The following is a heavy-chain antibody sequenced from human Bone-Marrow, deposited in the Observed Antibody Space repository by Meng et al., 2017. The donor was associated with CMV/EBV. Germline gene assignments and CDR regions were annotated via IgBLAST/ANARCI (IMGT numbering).Heavy chain of an antibody. CDR3: AQDFGVVTTYYFDY. CDR1: GCTFDDYT. Sequence: GGSLRLSCAASGCTFDDYTMHWVRQAPGQGLEWVSLISWDGGSTYYADSVKGRFTISRDNSKNSLYLQMLSLRTEDTALYYCAQDFGVVTTYYFDYWGQGTLVTVSS. J-gene: IGHJ4*02. V-gene: IGHV3-43*01. CDR2: ISWDGGST. D-gene: IGHD3-3*01.